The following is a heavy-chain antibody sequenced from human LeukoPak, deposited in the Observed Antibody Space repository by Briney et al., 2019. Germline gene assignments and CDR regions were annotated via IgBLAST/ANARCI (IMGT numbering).Heavy chain of an antibody. V-gene: IGHV3-23*01. Sequence: GGSLRLSCAASGFTFTTYAMSWVHQAPGKGLEWVSSISGTGGSTHYADSVKGRFTVSRDNSKNTLYLQMNSLRAEDTAVYYCARDSSTGGYWGQGTLVTVSS. CDR2: ISGTGGST. CDR3: ARDSSTGGY. CDR1: GFTFTTYA. D-gene: IGHD6-13*01. J-gene: IGHJ4*02.